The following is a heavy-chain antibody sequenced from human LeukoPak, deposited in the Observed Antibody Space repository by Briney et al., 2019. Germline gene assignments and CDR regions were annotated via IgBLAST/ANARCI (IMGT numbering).Heavy chain of an antibody. J-gene: IGHJ4*02. V-gene: IGHV1-18*01. D-gene: IGHD1-26*01. CDR3: ARDRWEPRGGHGY. CDR1: GYTFTSYG. CDR2: ISAYNGDT. Sequence: EASVKVSCKASGYTFTSYGINWVRQAPGQGLEWMGWISAYNGDTNYAQKLQGRVTLTTDTSTSTAYMELRSLRFDDTAVYYCARDRWEPRGGHGYWGQGTLITVSS.